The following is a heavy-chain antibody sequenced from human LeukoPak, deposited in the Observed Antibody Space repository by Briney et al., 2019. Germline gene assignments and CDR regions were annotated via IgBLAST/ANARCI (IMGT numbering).Heavy chain of an antibody. CDR2: IYHSGST. J-gene: IGHJ4*02. V-gene: IGHV4-38-2*02. CDR1: GYSISSGYY. D-gene: IGHD2-15*01. CDR3: ARDLKYCSGGSCYSGHFDY. Sequence: SKTLSLTCTVSGYSISSGYYWGWIRQPPGKGLDWIGSIYHSGSTYYNPSLKSRVTISVDTSKNQFSLKLSSVTAADTAVYYCARDLKYCSGGSCYSGHFDYWGRGTLVTVSS.